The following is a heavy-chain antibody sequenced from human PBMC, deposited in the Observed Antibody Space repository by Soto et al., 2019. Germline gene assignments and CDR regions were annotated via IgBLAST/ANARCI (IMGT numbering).Heavy chain of an antibody. CDR1: GGTFSSFG. CDR2: IIPVFGRP. J-gene: IGHJ1*01. Sequence: GASVKVSCKASGGTFSSFGISWVRQAPGQGLEWMGGIIPVFGRPNYAQRFRGRLTITADESTNTGYMELIDLTSEDTAAYFCAREGSGYNFWGQGTQVTVSS. V-gene: IGHV1-69*13. CDR3: AREGSGYNF. D-gene: IGHD5-12*01.